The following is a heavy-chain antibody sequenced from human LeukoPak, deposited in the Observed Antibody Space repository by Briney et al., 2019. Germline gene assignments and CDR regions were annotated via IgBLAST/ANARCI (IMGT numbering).Heavy chain of an antibody. J-gene: IGHJ6*03. CDR3: AREGIAAGYYYYLAV. D-gene: IGHD6-13*01. V-gene: IGHV3-7*03. Sequence: GESLRLSCAASGFSFNSFLMSWVRQAPGKGLEWVGNIKQDGNEKYYADSVKGRFTISRDNGKNSLDLQMNSLRAEDTALYHCAREGIAAGYYYYLAVWGKGTTVTISS. CDR2: IKQDGNEK. CDR1: GFSFNSFL.